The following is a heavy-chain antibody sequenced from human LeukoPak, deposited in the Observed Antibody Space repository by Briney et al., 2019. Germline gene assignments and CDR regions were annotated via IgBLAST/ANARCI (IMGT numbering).Heavy chain of an antibody. CDR2: ISGSGSTI. J-gene: IGHJ2*01. CDR1: GFTFSDYH. Sequence: PGGSLRLSCAASGFTFSDYHMSWIRLAPGKGLEWVSYISGSGSTIYHADSVKGRFVITRDNAKNSLFLQMDSLTAEDTAVYYSARDRLQSRSWNWYFDLWGRGTLVTVSS. D-gene: IGHD6-13*01. CDR3: ARDRLQSRSWNWYFDL. V-gene: IGHV3-11*01.